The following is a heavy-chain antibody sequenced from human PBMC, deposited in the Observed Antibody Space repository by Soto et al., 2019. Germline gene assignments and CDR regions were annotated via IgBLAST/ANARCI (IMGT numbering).Heavy chain of an antibody. D-gene: IGHD2-21*02. Sequence: PGGSLRLSCGASGFTFSSYSMTWVRQAPGKGLEWVSAISGSGGSTYYADSVKGRFTISRDNSKNTLYLQMNSPRAEDTAVYYCVGSIVVVTDDAFDIWGQGTMV. CDR1: GFTFSSYS. J-gene: IGHJ3*02. CDR3: VGSIVVVTDDAFDI. V-gene: IGHV3-23*01. CDR2: ISGSGGST.